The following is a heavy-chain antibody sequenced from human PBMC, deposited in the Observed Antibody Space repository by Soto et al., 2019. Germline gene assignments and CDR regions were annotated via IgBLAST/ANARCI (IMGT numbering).Heavy chain of an antibody. CDR2: TYYRSKWYN. J-gene: IGHJ6*02. CDR1: GDSVSSNSAA. Sequence: PSQTLSLTCAISGDSVSSNSAAWNWIRQSPSRGLAWLGRTYYRSKWYNDYAVSVKSRITINPDTSKNQFSLQLNSVTPEDTAVYYCARDLGIAVAGTPDYYCYGMDVWGQGTTVTVSS. CDR3: ARDLGIAVAGTPDYYCYGMDV. D-gene: IGHD6-19*01. V-gene: IGHV6-1*01.